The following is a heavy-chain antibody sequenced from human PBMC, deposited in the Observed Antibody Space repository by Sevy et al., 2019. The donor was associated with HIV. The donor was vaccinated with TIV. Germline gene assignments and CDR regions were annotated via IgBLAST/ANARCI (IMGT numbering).Heavy chain of an antibody. J-gene: IGHJ4*02. CDR1: GFTFSSYW. CDR3: ARDSGTSVNDYPGND. D-gene: IGHD5-12*01. Sequence: GGSLRLSCAASGFTFSSYWMHWVRQALGKGLVWVSRSNEDGSTTNYADSVKGRFTISRDDSKNTLYLQMNSLSTEDTAVYYCARDSGTSVNDYPGNDWGQGTLVTVS. CDR2: SNEDGSTT. V-gene: IGHV3-74*01.